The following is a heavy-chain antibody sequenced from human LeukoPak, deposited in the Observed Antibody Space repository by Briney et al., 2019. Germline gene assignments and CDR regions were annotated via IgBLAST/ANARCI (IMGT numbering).Heavy chain of an antibody. D-gene: IGHD5-24*01. J-gene: IGHJ4*02. V-gene: IGHV1-69*05. Sequence: ASVKVSCKASGGTFSSYAISWVRQAPGQGLEWMGGIIPIFGTANSAQKFQGRVTITTDESTNTAYMELSRLSSEETDVYYCARARRDGYNCREDYWGQGTLVTVYS. CDR3: ARARRDGYNCREDY. CDR2: IIPIFGTA. CDR1: GGTFSSYA.